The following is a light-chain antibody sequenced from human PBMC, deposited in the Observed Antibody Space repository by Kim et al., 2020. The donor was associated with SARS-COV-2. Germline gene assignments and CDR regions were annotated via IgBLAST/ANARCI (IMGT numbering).Light chain of an antibody. CDR2: WAS. Sequence: RATINCKSSQSVLYSMNNKNYLTWYQQKPGQPPKLLIYWASTRESGVPDRFSGSGSRTDFTLTISSLQAEDVAVYYCQQYYNTPYTFGQGTKLEI. V-gene: IGKV4-1*01. CDR1: QSVLYSMNNKNY. CDR3: QQYYNTPYT. J-gene: IGKJ2*01.